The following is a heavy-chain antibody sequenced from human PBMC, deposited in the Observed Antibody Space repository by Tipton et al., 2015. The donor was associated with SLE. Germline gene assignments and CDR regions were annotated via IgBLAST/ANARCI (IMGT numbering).Heavy chain of an antibody. J-gene: IGHJ5*02. V-gene: IGHV4-34*01. CDR2: INHSGSI. CDR1: GGSFSGYY. CDR3: ARESVWFDP. Sequence: TLSLTCTVYGGSFSGYYWSWIRQPPGKGLEWIGEINHSGSINYNPSLKSRVTISVDTSKNQFSLKLSSVTAADTAVYYCARESVWFDPWGQGTLVTVSS.